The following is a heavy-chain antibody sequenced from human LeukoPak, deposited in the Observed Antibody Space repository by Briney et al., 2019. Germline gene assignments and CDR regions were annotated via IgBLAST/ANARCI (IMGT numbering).Heavy chain of an antibody. CDR3: ALADFGSGIPGKLEYYFDY. CDR2: IKEDGREK. Sequence: GGSLRLSCAASGFTFSSYWMNWVRQAPGKGLEWVATIKEDGREKYYADSVKGRFTISRDNAKNSLYLELNTLRAEDTALYFCALADFGSGIPGKLEYYFDYWGQGTLVTVSS. V-gene: IGHV3-7*03. J-gene: IGHJ4*02. CDR1: GFTFSSYW. D-gene: IGHD3-10*01.